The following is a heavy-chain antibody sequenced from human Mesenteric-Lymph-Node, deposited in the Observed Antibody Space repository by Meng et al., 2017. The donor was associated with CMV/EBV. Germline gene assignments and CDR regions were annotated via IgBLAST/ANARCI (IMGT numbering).Heavy chain of an antibody. CDR3: ARAGRTYYYGSGSESYYNGNWFDP. CDR2: IIPICGRS. J-gene: IGHJ5*02. D-gene: IGHD3-10*01. V-gene: IGHV1-69*15. Sequence: SWGRQAPGQGLEWVGSIIPICGRSNDTEKFQGKVKISVDESTTTSYMELSSLTSEDSAVYYCARAGRTYYYGSGSESYYNGNWFDPWGPGTLVTVSS.